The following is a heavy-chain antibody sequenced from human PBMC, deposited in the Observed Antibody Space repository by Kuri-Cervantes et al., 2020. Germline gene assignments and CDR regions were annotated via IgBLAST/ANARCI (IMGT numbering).Heavy chain of an antibody. CDR1: GFTFSSYG. V-gene: IGHV3-30*03. Sequence: LSLTCAASGFTFSSYGMHWVRQAPGKGLEWVAVISYDGSNKYYADSVKGRFTISRDNSKNTLYLQMNSLRAEDTAVYYCARDGLRNVPITMVRGGYGMDVWGQGTTVTGSS. D-gene: IGHD3-10*01. CDR3: ARDGLRNVPITMVRGGYGMDV. J-gene: IGHJ6*02. CDR2: ISYDGSNK.